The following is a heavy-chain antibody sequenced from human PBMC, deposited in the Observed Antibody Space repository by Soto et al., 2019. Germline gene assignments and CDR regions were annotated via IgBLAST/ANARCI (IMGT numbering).Heavy chain of an antibody. CDR3: ARGDTVTTFLSYYYGMDV. CDR1: GGTFSSYA. V-gene: IGHV1-69*12. CDR2: IIPIFGTA. J-gene: IGHJ6*02. Sequence: QVQLVQSGAEVKKPGSSVKVACKAYGGTFSSYAISWVRQAPGQGLDWMGGIIPIFGTANYAQKFQGRVTITAHESTSTAYMELSSLRSEDTAVYYCARGDTVTTFLSYYYGMDVWGQGTTVTVSS. D-gene: IGHD4-17*01.